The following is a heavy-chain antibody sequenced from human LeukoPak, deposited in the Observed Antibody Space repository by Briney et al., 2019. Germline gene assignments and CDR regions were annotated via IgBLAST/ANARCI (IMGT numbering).Heavy chain of an antibody. Sequence: GGSLRLSCAASGFTFSSYSMNWVRQAPGKGLEWVSSIGGSSSSIYYADSVRGRFTISRDNAKNSLYLQMNSLRAEDTAVYYCAREEGEGFDYWGQGTLVTVSS. CDR2: IGGSSSSI. V-gene: IGHV3-21*06. D-gene: IGHD3-16*01. CDR3: AREEGEGFDY. J-gene: IGHJ4*02. CDR1: GFTFSSYS.